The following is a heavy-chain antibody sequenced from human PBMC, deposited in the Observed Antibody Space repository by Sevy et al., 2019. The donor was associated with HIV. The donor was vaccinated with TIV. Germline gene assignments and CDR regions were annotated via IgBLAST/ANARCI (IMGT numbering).Heavy chain of an antibody. Sequence: GGSLRLSCAASGFTFSSYRMTWVRQAPGKGLEWVSCISTTSAYINYSDSVKGRFTISRDNAKNLLYLQMDSLRAEDSAVYYCARAVLEISTWRSDYWGQGTLVTVSS. CDR2: ISTTSAYI. V-gene: IGHV3-21*01. CDR1: GFTFSSYR. CDR3: ARAVLEISTWRSDY. J-gene: IGHJ4*02. D-gene: IGHD1-1*01.